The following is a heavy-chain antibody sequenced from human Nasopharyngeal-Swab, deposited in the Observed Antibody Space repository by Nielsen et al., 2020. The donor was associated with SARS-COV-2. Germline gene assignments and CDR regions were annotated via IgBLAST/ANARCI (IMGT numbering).Heavy chain of an antibody. CDR3: ARGRAGGYYDSSGNWFDP. J-gene: IGHJ5*02. D-gene: IGHD3-22*01. CDR1: GGSISSYY. Sequence: SETLSLTCTVSGGSISSYYWSWIRQPAGKGLEWIGRIYTSGSTNYNPPLKSRVTMSVDTSKNQFSLKLSSVTAADTAVYYCARGRAGGYYDSSGNWFDPWGQGTLVTVSS. CDR2: IYTSGST. V-gene: IGHV4-4*07.